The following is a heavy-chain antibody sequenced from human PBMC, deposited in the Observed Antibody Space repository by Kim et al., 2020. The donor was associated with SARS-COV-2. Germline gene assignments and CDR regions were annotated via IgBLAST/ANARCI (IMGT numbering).Heavy chain of an antibody. CDR1: GYTFTSYG. V-gene: IGHV1-18*01. Sequence: ASVKVSCKASGYTFTSYGISWVRQAPGQGLEWMGWISAYNGNTNYAQKLQGRVTMTTDTSTSTAYMELRSLRSDDTAVYYCARAARSTMVRGAGYYGMDVWGQGTTVTVSS. CDR3: ARAARSTMVRGAGYYGMDV. CDR2: ISAYNGNT. D-gene: IGHD3-10*01. J-gene: IGHJ6*02.